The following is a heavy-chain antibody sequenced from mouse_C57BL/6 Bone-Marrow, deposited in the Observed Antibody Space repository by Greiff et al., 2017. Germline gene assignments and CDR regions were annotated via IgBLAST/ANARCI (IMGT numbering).Heavy chain of an antibody. Sequence: VQLQQSGAELVRPGASVTLSCKASGYTFTDYEMHWVKQTPVHGLEWIGAIDPETGGTAYNQKFKGKAILTADKSSSTAYMELRSLTSEDSAVYYCTRSPLYGSSYRYFDYWGQGTTLTVSS. J-gene: IGHJ2*01. CDR1: GYTFTDYE. V-gene: IGHV1-15*01. D-gene: IGHD1-1*01. CDR2: IDPETGGT. CDR3: TRSPLYGSSYRYFDY.